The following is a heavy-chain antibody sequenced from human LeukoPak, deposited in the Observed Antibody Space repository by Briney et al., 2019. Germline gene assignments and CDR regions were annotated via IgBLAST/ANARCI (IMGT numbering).Heavy chain of an antibody. V-gene: IGHV3-30*02. CDR2: IRFDGVNK. CDR1: AFTFSAYG. D-gene: IGHD5-18*01. J-gene: IGHJ4*02. CDR3: ANDLGWIQLNLG. Sequence: PGGSLRLSCAASAFTFSAYGMHWVRQTPGKGLEWVAFIRFDGVNKYYADSVKGRFTISRDNSRNTVYLQMNSLRAEDTAVYYCANDLGWIQLNLGRGQGTLVTVSS.